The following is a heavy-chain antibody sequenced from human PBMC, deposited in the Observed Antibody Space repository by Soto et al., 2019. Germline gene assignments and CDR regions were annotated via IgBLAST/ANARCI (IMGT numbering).Heavy chain of an antibody. V-gene: IGHV3-74*01. CDR3: VRSYRGNYGCFDP. Sequence: EVQLVESGGGLVQPGESLRLSCAASGFTISSHWMHWVRQAPGKGLVWVSRINSDGSSTSYADSVKGRFIISRDNAKNTLYLQMNILRAEDTAVYYCVRSYRGNYGCFDPWGQGSLVTVSS. D-gene: IGHD1-26*01. CDR1: GFTISSHW. CDR2: INSDGSST. J-gene: IGHJ5*02.